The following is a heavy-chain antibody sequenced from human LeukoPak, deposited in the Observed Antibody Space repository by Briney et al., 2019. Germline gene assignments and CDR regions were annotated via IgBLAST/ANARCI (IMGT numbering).Heavy chain of an antibody. J-gene: IGHJ6*02. D-gene: IGHD2-21*02. CDR2: INTNTGNP. CDR3: ARPQGGDNEFHYGMDV. Sequence: VASVKVSCKASGYTFTSYAMNWVRQAPGQGLEWMGWINTNTGNPTYAQGFTGRFVFSLDTSVSTAYLQISSLKAEDTAVYYCARPQGGDNEFHYGMDVWGQGTTVTVSS. V-gene: IGHV7-4-1*02. CDR1: GYTFTSYA.